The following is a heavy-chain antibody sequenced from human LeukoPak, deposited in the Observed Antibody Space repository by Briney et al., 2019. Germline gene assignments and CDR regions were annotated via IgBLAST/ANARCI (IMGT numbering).Heavy chain of an antibody. V-gene: IGHV4-59*12. Sequence: SETLSLTCSVSSGFITAYYWSWIRQPPGKGLEWIGYIYYSGSTYYNPSLKSRVTISVDTSKNQFSLKLSSVTAADTAVYYCARGKNTYYYYMDVWGKGTTVTVS. CDR1: SGFITAYY. J-gene: IGHJ6*03. CDR3: ARGKNTYYYYMDV. CDR2: IYYSGST.